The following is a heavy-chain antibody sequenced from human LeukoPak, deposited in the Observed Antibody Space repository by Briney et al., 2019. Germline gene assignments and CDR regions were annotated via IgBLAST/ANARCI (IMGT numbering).Heavy chain of an antibody. J-gene: IGHJ6*03. CDR3: ARQPTVTYYYYYMDV. Sequence: QTSETLSLTCTVSGGSISSYYWSWIRRPPGKGLEWIGYIYYSGSTNYNPSLKSRVTISVDTSKNQFSLKLRSVTAADTAVYYCARQPTVTYYYYYMDVWGKGTTVTVSS. CDR1: GGSISSYY. D-gene: IGHD4-17*01. CDR2: IYYSGST. V-gene: IGHV4-59*08.